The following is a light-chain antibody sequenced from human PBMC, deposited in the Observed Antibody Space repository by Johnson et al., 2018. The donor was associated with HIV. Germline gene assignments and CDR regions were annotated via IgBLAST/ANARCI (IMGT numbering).Light chain of an antibody. V-gene: IGLV1-51*01. CDR1: SSNVGSNS. Sequence: QSVLTQPPSVSAAPGQKVTISCSGSSSNVGSNSVSWYRHFPETAPKVLIYDNNKRPSGIPDLFSDSQSGASATLAITGLQTGDEADYYCGTWDTSLGAQYLFGSGTKVTVL. J-gene: IGLJ1*01. CDR3: GTWDTSLGAQYL. CDR2: DNN.